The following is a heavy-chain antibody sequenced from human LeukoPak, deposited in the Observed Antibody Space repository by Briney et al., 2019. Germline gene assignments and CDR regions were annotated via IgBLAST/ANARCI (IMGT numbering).Heavy chain of an antibody. CDR2: ISGSGGST. J-gene: IGHJ4*02. V-gene: IGHV3-23*01. CDR1: GLTFGSYA. D-gene: IGHD3-16*01. CDR3: AKDQYDYVRGEFDY. Sequence: GGSLRLSCAASGLTFGSYAMSWVRQAPGRGLEWVSTISGSGGSTYYADSVKGRFTISRDNSKNTLYLQMNSLRVEDTAVYYCAKDQYDYVRGEFDYWGQGTLVTVSS.